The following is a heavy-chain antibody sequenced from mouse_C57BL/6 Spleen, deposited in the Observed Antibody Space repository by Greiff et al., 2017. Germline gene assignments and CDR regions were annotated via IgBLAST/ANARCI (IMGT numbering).Heavy chain of an antibody. D-gene: IGHD1-1*01. J-gene: IGHJ2*01. CDR1: GYTITGSW. CDR3: ASLITTFYYFDY. V-gene: IGHV1-9*01. Sequence: VQLVQSGAELMKPGASVKLSCKASGYTITGSWIEWVKQRPGHGLEWIGEILPGSGSTKYNWKFQGKATFTADTSSNTAYMQLSSLTSEDSAIYYCASLITTFYYFDYWGQGTTLTVSS. CDR2: ILPGSGST.